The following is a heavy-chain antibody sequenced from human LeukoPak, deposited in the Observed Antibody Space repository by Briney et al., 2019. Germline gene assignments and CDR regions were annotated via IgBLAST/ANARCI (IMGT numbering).Heavy chain of an antibody. J-gene: IGHJ4*02. CDR3: ARDRADGSSRGEVGAFDY. D-gene: IGHD6-13*01. CDR2: ISAYKGHT. V-gene: IGHV1-18*01. CDR1: LYSLTKYG. Sequence: SVPVSCLPSLYSLTKYGMSWVRQAARQGVAWMGWISAYKGHTNYAQKYQGRVTMTTDISTSTAYMELRSLRSDDTAVVYCARDRADGSSRGEVGAFDYWRQPAMVIVRS.